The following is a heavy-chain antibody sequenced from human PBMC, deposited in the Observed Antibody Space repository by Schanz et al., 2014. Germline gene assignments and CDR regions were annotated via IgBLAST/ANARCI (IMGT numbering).Heavy chain of an antibody. D-gene: IGHD6-13*01. V-gene: IGHV3-23*05. CDR2: VSSRSDEI. J-gene: IGHJ4*02. Sequence: EVQLLESGGGLVQPGGSLRLSCATSGFSFSSYAINWVRQAPGKGLEWVAAVSSRSDEIKYADSVRGRFTISRDNSRSTMYLQMSSQRAEDTAVYYCAKSQGSSFDSWGQGTLVTVSS. CDR1: GFSFSSYA. CDR3: AKSQGSSFDS.